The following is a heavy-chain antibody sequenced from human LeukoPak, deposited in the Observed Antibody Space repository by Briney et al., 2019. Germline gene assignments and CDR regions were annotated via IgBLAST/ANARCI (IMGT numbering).Heavy chain of an antibody. CDR3: ARGYSSSWYMNWFDP. V-gene: IGHV4-34*01. Sequence: KSSETLSLTCAVYGGSFSGYYWSWIRQPPGKGLEWIGEINHSGSTNYNPSLKSRVTISVDTSKNQFSLKLSSVTAADTAVYYCARGYSSSWYMNWFDPWGQGTLVAVSS. CDR2: INHSGST. CDR1: GGSFSGYY. J-gene: IGHJ5*02. D-gene: IGHD6-13*01.